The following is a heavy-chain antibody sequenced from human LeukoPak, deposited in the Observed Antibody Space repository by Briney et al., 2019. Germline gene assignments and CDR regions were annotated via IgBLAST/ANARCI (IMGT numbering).Heavy chain of an antibody. J-gene: IGHJ4*02. Sequence: GGSLRLSCAGTGFTFSSYPINWVRQAPGKGLEWVSCINSRSVDIFYADSVKDRFTISRDNSKNTLYLQMNSLRAEDTAVYYCAPPVDYWGQGTLVTVSS. CDR1: GFTFSSYP. CDR2: INSRSVDI. V-gene: IGHV3-21*04. CDR3: APPVDY.